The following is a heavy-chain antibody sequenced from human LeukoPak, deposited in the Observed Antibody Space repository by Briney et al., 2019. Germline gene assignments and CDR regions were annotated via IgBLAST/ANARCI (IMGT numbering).Heavy chain of an antibody. CDR1: GVSISSSSYY. Sequence: SETLSLTCTVSGVSISSSSYYWGWIRQPPGKGLEWIGSIYYSGSTYYNPSLKSRVTISVDTSKNQFSLKLSSVTAADTAVYYCARDQMYYYDSSGYYSADYWGQGTLVTVSS. V-gene: IGHV4-39*07. CDR2: IYYSGST. J-gene: IGHJ4*02. CDR3: ARDQMYYYDSSGYYSADY. D-gene: IGHD3-22*01.